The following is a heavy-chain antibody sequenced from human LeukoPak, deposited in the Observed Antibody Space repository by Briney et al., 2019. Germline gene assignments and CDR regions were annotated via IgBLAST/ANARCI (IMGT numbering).Heavy chain of an antibody. D-gene: IGHD3-9*01. Sequence: SETLSLTCAVSGGSISSSSYYWGWIRQPPGKGLEWIGSVYYSGSAYYNPSLKIRVTISVDTSKNQFSLKLSSVTAADTAVYYCARSLSSEYYDILTGRYYFDYWGQGTLVTVSS. V-gene: IGHV4-39*01. J-gene: IGHJ4*02. CDR1: GGSISSSSYY. CDR3: ARSLSSEYYDILTGRYYFDY. CDR2: VYYSGSA.